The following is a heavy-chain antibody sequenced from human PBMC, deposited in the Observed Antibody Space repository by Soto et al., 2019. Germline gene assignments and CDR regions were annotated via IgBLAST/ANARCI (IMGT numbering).Heavy chain of an antibody. D-gene: IGHD6-6*01. Sequence: EVQLLESGGDLVQPGGSLRLSCAASGFTFSNFAMSWVRQAPGKGLEWVSVISGGGGTTYYADSVKGRFTISSDNSKNTLYLQMDSLRAEDTALYYCAKAMSTPSRPRNYFDYWGQGTLVTVSS. CDR3: AKAMSTPSRPRNYFDY. CDR1: GFTFSNFA. J-gene: IGHJ4*02. CDR2: ISGGGGTT. V-gene: IGHV3-23*01.